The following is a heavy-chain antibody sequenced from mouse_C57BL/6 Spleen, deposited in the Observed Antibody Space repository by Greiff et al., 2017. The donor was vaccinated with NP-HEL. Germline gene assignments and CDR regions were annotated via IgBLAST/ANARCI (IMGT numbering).Heavy chain of an antibody. J-gene: IGHJ2*01. D-gene: IGHD2-14*01. V-gene: IGHV1-80*01. CDR2: IYPGDGDT. Sequence: VQLVESGAELVKPGASVKISCKASGYAFSSYWMNWVKQRPGKGLEWIGQIYPGDGDTNYNGKFKGKATLTADKSSSTAYMQLSRLTSEDSAVYFCASRYDEEGFDYWGQGTTLTVSS. CDR3: ASRYDEEGFDY. CDR1: GYAFSSYW.